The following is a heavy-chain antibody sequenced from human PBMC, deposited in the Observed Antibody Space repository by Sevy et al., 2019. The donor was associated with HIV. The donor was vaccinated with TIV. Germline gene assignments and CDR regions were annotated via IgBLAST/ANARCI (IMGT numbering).Heavy chain of an antibody. V-gene: IGHV3-48*03. CDR3: AEYFY. J-gene: IGHJ4*02. CDR2: ISSIGNTV. Sequence: GGSLRLSCAASGFTFSNYEMNWLRQAPGKGLEWVSYISSIGNTVYYAEAVKGRFTISRDNAKNSLYLQMNSLRVEDTAVYYCAEYFYWGQGALVTVSS. CDR1: GFTFSNYE.